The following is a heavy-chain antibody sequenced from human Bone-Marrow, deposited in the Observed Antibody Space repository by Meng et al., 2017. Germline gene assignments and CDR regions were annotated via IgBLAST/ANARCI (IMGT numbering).Heavy chain of an antibody. V-gene: IGHV4-39*01. CDR3: VVHRLGTMLDH. J-gene: IGHJ5*02. CDR1: GDSISSNTHY. Sequence: QLQIQESGPGLVKPSETLSLTGTVSGDSISSNTHYWGWIRQAPEKGLEWIGSINYSGSSTDYNPSLKSRVTISVDTSKNQFSLRLSSVTAADTAVYYCVVHRLGTMLDHWGQGTLVTVSS. CDR2: INYSGSST. D-gene: IGHD1-7*01.